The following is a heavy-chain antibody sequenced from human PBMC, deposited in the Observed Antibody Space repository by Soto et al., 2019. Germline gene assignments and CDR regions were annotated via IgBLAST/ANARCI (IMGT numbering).Heavy chain of an antibody. J-gene: IGHJ4*02. CDR1: GFTFSNYW. Sequence: EVQLVESGGGLVQPGGSLRLSCAASGFTFSNYWMTWVRQAPGKGLEWVANIKQDGSEKYYVDSVKGRFTISRDNAEKSLSLQMNSLRAEVTAIYYCARDSGVVPADIVRAPGATLSLYDYWGRGTPVTVSS. CDR2: IKQDGSEK. CDR3: ARDSGVVPADIVRAPGATLSLYDY. D-gene: IGHD2-2*01. V-gene: IGHV3-7*03.